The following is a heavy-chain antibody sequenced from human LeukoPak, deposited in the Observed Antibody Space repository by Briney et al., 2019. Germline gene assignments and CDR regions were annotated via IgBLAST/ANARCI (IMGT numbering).Heavy chain of an antibody. V-gene: IGHV3-30*02. CDR1: GFTFSSYG. J-gene: IGHJ4*02. Sequence: PGGSLRLSCAASGFTFSSYGMHWVRQAPGKGLEWVAFIRYDGSNKYYADSVKGRFTISRDNSKNTLYLQMNSLRAEDTAVYYCANLAAYPLEWSDYWGQGTLVTVSS. CDR3: ANLAAYPLEWSDY. D-gene: IGHD3-3*01. CDR2: IRYDGSNK.